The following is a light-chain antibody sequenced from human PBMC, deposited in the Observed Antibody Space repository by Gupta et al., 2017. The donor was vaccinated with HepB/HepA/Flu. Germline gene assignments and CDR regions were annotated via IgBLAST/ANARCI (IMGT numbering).Light chain of an antibody. Sequence: QSALTQPASVSGSPGQSITISCTGTSSDVGRYNFVSWYQHHPGKAPQLMIYDGSYRPAGVSDRFSGSKSGNTASLTISGRRAEDEAYYYCSSDTSTNTNVFGPGTKVIVL. CDR2: DGS. CDR1: SSDVGRYNF. V-gene: IGLV2-14*03. J-gene: IGLJ1*01. CDR3: SSDTSTNTNV.